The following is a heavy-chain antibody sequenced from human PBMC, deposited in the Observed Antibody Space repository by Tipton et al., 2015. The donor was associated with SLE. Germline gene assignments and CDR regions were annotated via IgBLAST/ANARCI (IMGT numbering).Heavy chain of an antibody. CDR3: ARDGMEQQSHSWYFDL. CDR1: GFTFSSYA. Sequence: SLRLSCAASGFTFSSYAMGWVRQAPGKGLEWVSAISGSGGSTYYADSVKGRFTISRDNSKNTLYLQMNSLRAEDTAVYYCARDGMEQQSHSWYFDLWGRGTLVTVSS. V-gene: IGHV3-23*01. J-gene: IGHJ2*01. CDR2: ISGSGGST. D-gene: IGHD6-13*01.